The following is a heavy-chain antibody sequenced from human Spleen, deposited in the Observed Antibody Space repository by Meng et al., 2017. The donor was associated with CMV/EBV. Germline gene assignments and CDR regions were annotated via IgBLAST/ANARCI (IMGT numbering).Heavy chain of an antibody. CDR2: ISGSGTGT. CDR3: AKGLAYYDSSGYSYFAY. Sequence: GGSLRLSCEASGFIFSKYAMSWVRQAPGKGLEWVSGISGSGTGTDNADSVKGRFTISRDNSKNTLYLQMHSLRAEDTAVYYCAKGLAYYDSSGYSYFAYWGRGALVTVSS. V-gene: IGHV3-23*01. D-gene: IGHD3-22*01. CDR1: GFIFSKYA. J-gene: IGHJ4*02.